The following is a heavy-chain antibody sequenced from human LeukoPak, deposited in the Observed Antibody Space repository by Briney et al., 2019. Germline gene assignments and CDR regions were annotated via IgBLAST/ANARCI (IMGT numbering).Heavy chain of an antibody. CDR3: ARNFVGSSTSDFDS. CDR2: IHGDGTIT. V-gene: IGHV3-74*01. J-gene: IGHJ4*02. CDR1: GFTFSSYW. Sequence: GGSLRLSCAASGFTFSSYWMHWVRQVPGKGLVWVSRIHGDGTITNYEDSVKGRFTIYRDNARNTVYLQMHSLRAEDTAIYYCARNFVGSSTSDFDSWGQGTRVTVSS. D-gene: IGHD2-2*01.